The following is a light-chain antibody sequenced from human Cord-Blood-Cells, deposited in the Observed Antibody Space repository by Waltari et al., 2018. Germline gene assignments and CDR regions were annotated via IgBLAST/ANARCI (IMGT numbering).Light chain of an antibody. J-gene: IGKJ2*03. CDR1: QSVLYSSNNKNY. CDR2: WAS. Sequence: DIVMTQSPDSPAVSLGERATITCKSSQSVLYSSNNKNYLAWYQQKPGQPAKLLIYWASTRESGVPDRFSGSGSGADFTLTISSLQAEDVAVYYCQQYYSTPYSFGQGTKLEIK. V-gene: IGKV4-1*01. CDR3: QQYYSTPYS.